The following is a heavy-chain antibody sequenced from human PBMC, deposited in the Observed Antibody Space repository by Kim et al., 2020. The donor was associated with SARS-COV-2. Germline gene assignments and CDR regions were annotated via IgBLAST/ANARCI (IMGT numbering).Heavy chain of an antibody. Sequence: GGSLRLSCAASGFTFSSYAMSWVRQAPGKGLEWVSAISGSGGSTYYADSVKGRFTISRDNSKNTLYLQMNSLRAEDTAVYYCAKDRANDILTGPGWYYYYGMDVWGQGTTVTVSS. D-gene: IGHD3-9*01. J-gene: IGHJ6*02. CDR3: AKDRANDILTGPGWYYYYGMDV. CDR2: ISGSGGST. CDR1: GFTFSSYA. V-gene: IGHV3-23*01.